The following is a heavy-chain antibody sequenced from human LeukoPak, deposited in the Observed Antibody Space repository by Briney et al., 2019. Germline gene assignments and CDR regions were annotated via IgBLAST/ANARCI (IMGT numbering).Heavy chain of an antibody. J-gene: IGHJ4*02. CDR3: ARAYYGDFFDY. Sequence: SETLSLTCNVSGGAISNYYWSWIRQPPGKGLEWIGYINYSGSAFYNPSVKSRVTISVDTSKNQFSLKLNSVTAADAAVYYCARAYYGDFFDYWGQGALVTVSS. V-gene: IGHV4-59*08. CDR1: GGAISNYY. CDR2: INYSGSA. D-gene: IGHD4-17*01.